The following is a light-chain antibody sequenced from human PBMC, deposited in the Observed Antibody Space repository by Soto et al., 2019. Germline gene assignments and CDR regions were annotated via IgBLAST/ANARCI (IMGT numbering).Light chain of an antibody. V-gene: IGLV2-14*03. CDR1: SSDVGGYNY. CDR3: SSYTTSNTRQIV. Sequence: QSALTQPASVSGSPGQSITISCTGTSSDVGGYNYVSWYQHHPGKAPKLLIYDVSNRPSGISNRFSGSKSDNTASLTISGLQSEDEADYYCSSYTTSNTRQIVFGTGTKVTVL. J-gene: IGLJ1*01. CDR2: DVS.